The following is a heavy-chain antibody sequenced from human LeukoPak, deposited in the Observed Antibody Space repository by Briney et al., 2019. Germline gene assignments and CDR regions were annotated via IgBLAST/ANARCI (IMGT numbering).Heavy chain of an antibody. CDR1: GFTFDDYA. V-gene: IGHV3-9*01. CDR3: TRATNCSGGRCYSGAGYDPFNL. CDR2: ISWNSATI. J-gene: IGHJ3*01. D-gene: IGHD2-15*01. Sequence: PGGSLRLSCAASGFTFDDYAMHWVRLVPGKGLEWVSGISWNSATIAYADSLRGRFTISRDNSKNSLYLQLSGLRPEDTALYYCTRATNCSGGRCYSGAGYDPFNLWGRGTRVIVSS.